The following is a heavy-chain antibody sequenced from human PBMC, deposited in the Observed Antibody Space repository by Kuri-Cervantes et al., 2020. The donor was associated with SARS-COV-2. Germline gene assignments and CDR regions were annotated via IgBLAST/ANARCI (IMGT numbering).Heavy chain of an antibody. CDR1: GYTFSSYA. J-gene: IGHJ6*02. CDR3: ARVPYSPLRRDDYYYDSSVPWYYYYGMDV. Sequence: ASVKVSCKASGYTFSSYAIHWVRQAPGQGLEWMGWINTATGNTHYSQKFQGRVTITRDTAASTEYMDLNSLRSEDTAVYYCARVPYSPLRRDDYYYDSSVPWYYYYGMDVWGQGTTVTVSS. V-gene: IGHV1-3*04. CDR2: INTATGNT. D-gene: IGHD3-22*01.